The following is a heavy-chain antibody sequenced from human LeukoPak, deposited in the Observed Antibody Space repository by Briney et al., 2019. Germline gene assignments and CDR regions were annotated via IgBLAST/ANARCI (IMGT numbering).Heavy chain of an antibody. Sequence: SETLSLTCAVSGGSISSYYWSWIRQPPGKGLGWIGYIYYSGSTNYNPSLKSRVTISVDTSKNQFSLKLSSVTAADTAVYYCARDDSWNFDIWGQGTMVTVSS. V-gene: IGHV4-59*01. D-gene: IGHD3-22*01. CDR1: GGSISSYY. CDR3: ARDDSWNFDI. CDR2: IYYSGST. J-gene: IGHJ3*02.